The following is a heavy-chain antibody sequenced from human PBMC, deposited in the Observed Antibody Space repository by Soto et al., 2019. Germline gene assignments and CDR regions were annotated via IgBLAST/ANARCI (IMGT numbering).Heavy chain of an antibody. CDR3: ARSPPSETFDY. V-gene: IGHV3-21*01. Sequence: GGSLRLSCAASGFTFTTYSMHWVRQAPWKGLEWVSSISETSTYIFYADSVKGRFTISRDNAKNSLYLQMNSLRAEDTAVYYCARSPPSETFDYWGQGTLVTVSS. CDR1: GFTFTTYS. CDR2: ISETSTYI. J-gene: IGHJ4*02.